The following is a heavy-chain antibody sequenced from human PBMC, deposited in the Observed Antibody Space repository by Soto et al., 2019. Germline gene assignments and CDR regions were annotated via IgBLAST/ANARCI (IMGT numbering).Heavy chain of an antibody. CDR3: ARGYDSSGYYGLLGY. D-gene: IGHD3-22*01. V-gene: IGHV1-69*13. J-gene: IGHJ4*02. Sequence: GASVKVSCKXSGGTFSSYAISWVRQAPGQGLEWMGGIIPIFGTANYAQKFQGRVTITADESTSTAYMELSSLRSEDTAVYYCARGYDSSGYYGLLGYWGQGTLVTVSS. CDR1: GGTFSSYA. CDR2: IIPIFGTA.